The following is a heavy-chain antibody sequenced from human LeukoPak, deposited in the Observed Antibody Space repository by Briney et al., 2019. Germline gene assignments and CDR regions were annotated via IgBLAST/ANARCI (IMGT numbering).Heavy chain of an antibody. D-gene: IGHD4-17*01. Sequence: SETLSLTCTVSGGSISSYYWSWIRQPPGKGLEWIGYIYYSGSTNYNPSLKSRLTISVDTSKNQFSLKLSSVTAADTAVYYCARHIGYGDYYFDYWGQGTLVTVSS. J-gene: IGHJ4*02. CDR3: ARHIGYGDYYFDY. CDR1: GGSISSYY. V-gene: IGHV4-59*08. CDR2: IYYSGST.